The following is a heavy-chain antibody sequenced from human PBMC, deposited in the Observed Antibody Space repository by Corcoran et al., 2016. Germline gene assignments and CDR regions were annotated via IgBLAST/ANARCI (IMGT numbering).Heavy chain of an antibody. Sequence: QVQLVQSGAEVKKPGSSVTLSCKASGGSFSSYAISWVRQAPGQGLEWMGGIIPIFGTANYAQKFQGRVTITADESTSTAYMELSSLRSEDTAGYYCARGTFNYDSSGYYRENFDYWGQGTLVTVSS. CDR1: GGSFSSYA. CDR3: ARGTFNYDSSGYYRENFDY. V-gene: IGHV1-69*01. J-gene: IGHJ4*02. CDR2: IIPIFGTA. D-gene: IGHD3-22*01.